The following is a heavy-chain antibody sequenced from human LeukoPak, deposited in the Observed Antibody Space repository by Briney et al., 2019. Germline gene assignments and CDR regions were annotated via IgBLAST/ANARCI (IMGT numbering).Heavy chain of an antibody. D-gene: IGHD2-21*01. J-gene: IGHJ3*01. CDR2: INTSASS. V-gene: IGHV4-61*02. CDR1: GESISSGGYH. Sequence: SETLSLTCSVSGESISSGGYHWNWIRQSAGKGLEWIGRINTSASSNYNPSLKSRVSISVDTSKNHFSLRLSSVTAADTAVYYCARARILVVIATDAFDVWGQGTIVTVSS. CDR3: ARARILVVIATDAFDV.